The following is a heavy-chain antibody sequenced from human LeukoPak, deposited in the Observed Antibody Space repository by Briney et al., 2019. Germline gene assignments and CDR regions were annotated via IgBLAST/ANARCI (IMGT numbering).Heavy chain of an antibody. CDR3: ATATVVTPHY. D-gene: IGHD4-17*01. Sequence: GGSLRLSCAASGFTFSDYYMSWVRQAPGKGLEWVSVIYSGGSTYYADSVKGRFTISRDNSKNTLYLQMNSLRAEDTAVYYCATATVVTPHYWGQGTLVTVSS. CDR2: IYSGGST. CDR1: GFTFSDYY. V-gene: IGHV3-66*01. J-gene: IGHJ4*02.